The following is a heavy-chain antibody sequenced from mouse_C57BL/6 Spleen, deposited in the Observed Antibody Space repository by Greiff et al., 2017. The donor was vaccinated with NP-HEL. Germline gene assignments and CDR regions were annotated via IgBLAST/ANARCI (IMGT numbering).Heavy chain of an antibody. V-gene: IGHV5-17*01. J-gene: IGHJ1*03. D-gene: IGHD2-4*01. CDR2: ISSGSSTI. Sequence: EVMLVESGGGLVKPGGSLKLSCAASGFTFSDYGMHWVRQAPEKGLEWVAYISSGSSTIYYADTVKGRFTISRDNAKNTLFLQMTSLRSEDTAMYYCARLYDYEWYFDVWGTGTTVTVSS. CDR3: ARLYDYEWYFDV. CDR1: GFTFSDYG.